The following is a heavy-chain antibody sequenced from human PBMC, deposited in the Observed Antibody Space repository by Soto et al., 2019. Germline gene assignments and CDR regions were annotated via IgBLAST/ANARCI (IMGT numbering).Heavy chain of an antibody. J-gene: IGHJ4*02. CDR3: AVEVYYYDSSTPRPLDY. D-gene: IGHD3-22*01. Sequence: QITLKESGPTLVKPTQTLTLTCTFSGFSLSTSGVGVGWIRQPPGKALEWLALIYWDDDKRYSPSLKSRLTITKDTSKNYVVLTMTNMDPVDTATYYCAVEVYYYDSSTPRPLDYWGQGTLVTVSS. CDR2: IYWDDDK. V-gene: IGHV2-5*02. CDR1: GFSLSTSGVG.